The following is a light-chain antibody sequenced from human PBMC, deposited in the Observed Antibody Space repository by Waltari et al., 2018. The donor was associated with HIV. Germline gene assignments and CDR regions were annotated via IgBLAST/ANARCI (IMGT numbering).Light chain of an antibody. CDR2: DVS. Sequence: QSALTQPASVSGSPGRSITISCTGTSSDVGGYNYVSWYQQHPGKAPKLMIYDVSNRPSGVSNRFSGSKSGNTASLTISGLQAEDEADYYCSSYTRSSMVFGGGTKLTVL. CDR3: SSYTRSSMV. V-gene: IGLV2-14*03. CDR1: SSDVGGYNY. J-gene: IGLJ3*02.